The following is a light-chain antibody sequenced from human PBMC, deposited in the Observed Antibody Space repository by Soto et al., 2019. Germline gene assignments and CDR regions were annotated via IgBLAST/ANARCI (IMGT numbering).Light chain of an antibody. V-gene: IGKV1-17*01. CDR2: AVS. J-gene: IGKJ4*01. CDR3: LQHNSYPLT. Sequence: DIQMTQSPSSLSAPVGGRVTITCRASQGIRRDLGWYQQKPGKAPTRLIYAVSSLHSGVPSRFSGSGSGTEITLTISSLQPEDSATYHCLQHNSYPLTFGGGTKVEIK. CDR1: QGIRRD.